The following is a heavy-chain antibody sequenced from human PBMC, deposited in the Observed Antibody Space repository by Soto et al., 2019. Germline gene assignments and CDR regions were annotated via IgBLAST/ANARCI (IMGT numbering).Heavy chain of an antibody. J-gene: IGHJ4*02. CDR1: GFTFSSYG. Sequence: GSLRLSCAASGFTFSSYGMHWVRQAPGRGLEWVAVISYDGSNKYYADSVKGRFTISRDNSKNTLYLQMNSLRAEDTAVYYCATRSELRTIWGQGTLVTVSS. D-gene: IGHD1-26*01. CDR2: ISYDGSNK. CDR3: ATRSELRTI. V-gene: IGHV3-30*03.